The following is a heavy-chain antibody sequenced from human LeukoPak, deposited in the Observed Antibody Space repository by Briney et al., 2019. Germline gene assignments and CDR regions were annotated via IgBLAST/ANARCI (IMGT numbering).Heavy chain of an antibody. CDR1: GGSISSGSYY. J-gene: IGHJ4*02. CDR3: ARLGYCSGGSCLGADY. CDR2: IYTSGST. Sequence: SETLSLTCTVSGGSISSGSYYWSWIRQPAGKGLEWIGRIYTSGSTNYNPSLKSRVTISVDTSKNQFSLKLSSVTAADTAVYYCARLGYCSGGSCLGADYWGQGTLVTVSS. V-gene: IGHV4-61*02. D-gene: IGHD2-15*01.